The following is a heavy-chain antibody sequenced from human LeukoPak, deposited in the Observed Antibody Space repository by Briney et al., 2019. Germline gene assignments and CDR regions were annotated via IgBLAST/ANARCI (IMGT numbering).Heavy chain of an antibody. Sequence: SETLSLTCTVSSGSISSGNYYWSWIRQPAGKGLEWIGRFYTSGSTNYNPSLKSRVTISVDTSKNQFSLKLSSVTAADTAVYYCARDYYMLRGLHWFDPWGQGTLVTVSS. CDR3: ARDYYMLRGLHWFDP. CDR1: SGSISSGNYY. J-gene: IGHJ5*02. V-gene: IGHV4-61*02. CDR2: FYTSGST. D-gene: IGHD3-10*01.